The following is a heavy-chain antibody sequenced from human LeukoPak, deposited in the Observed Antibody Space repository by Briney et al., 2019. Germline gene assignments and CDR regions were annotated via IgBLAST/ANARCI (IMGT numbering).Heavy chain of an antibody. D-gene: IGHD6-19*01. CDR3: ATNGWYCLDH. CDR2: IYHSGST. Sequence: SGTLSLTCGVSGGSISSDNWWSWVRQPPGKGLEWIGEIYHSGSTNYNPSLQSRVPIPVDKSNNHFSLRLTSVTAADTAVYYCATNGWYCLDHWGQGALVTVSS. CDR1: GGSISSDNW. J-gene: IGHJ1*01. V-gene: IGHV4-4*02.